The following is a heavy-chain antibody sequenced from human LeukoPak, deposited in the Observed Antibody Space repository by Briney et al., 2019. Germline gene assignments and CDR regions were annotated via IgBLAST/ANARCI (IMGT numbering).Heavy chain of an antibody. D-gene: IGHD6-6*01. Sequence: ASVKVSCKASGYTFTGYYMHWVRQAPGQGLEWMGWINPNSGGTNYAQKFQGRVTMTRDTSISTAYMELSRLRSDDTAVYYCAREPPLSIAARPGDSDYWGQGTLVTVSS. CDR2: INPNSGGT. CDR3: AREPPLSIAARPGDSDY. J-gene: IGHJ4*02. CDR1: GYTFTGYY. V-gene: IGHV1-2*02.